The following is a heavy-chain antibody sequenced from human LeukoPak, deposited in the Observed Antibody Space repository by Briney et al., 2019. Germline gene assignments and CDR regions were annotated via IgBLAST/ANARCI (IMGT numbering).Heavy chain of an antibody. J-gene: IGHJ6*01. Sequence: PSETPSLTCTVSGGSISSYYWSWIRQPPGKGLEWIGYIYYSGSTNYNPSLKSRVTISVDTSKNQFSLKLSSVTAADTAVYYCAGMTTVTTGNYYYYYGMDVWXXXTTVTVSS. CDR1: GGSISSYY. D-gene: IGHD4-17*01. V-gene: IGHV4-59*08. CDR2: IYYSGST. CDR3: AGMTTVTTGNYYYYYGMDV.